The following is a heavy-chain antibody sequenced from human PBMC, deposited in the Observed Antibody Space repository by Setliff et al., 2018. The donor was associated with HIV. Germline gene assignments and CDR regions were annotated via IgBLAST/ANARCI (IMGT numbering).Heavy chain of an antibody. D-gene: IGHD6-6*01. CDR3: ARDPTYISSWPGHAFDI. CDR2: ISPYNGNT. CDR1: GYRFSSYD. Sequence: ASVKVSCKASGYRFSSYDISWVRQAPGQGLEWMGWISPYNGNTNHAQNFQGRVTMTTDTSTSTAYMELRSLRSDDTAVYYCARDPTYISSWPGHAFDIWGQGTMVTVSS. V-gene: IGHV1-18*01. J-gene: IGHJ3*02.